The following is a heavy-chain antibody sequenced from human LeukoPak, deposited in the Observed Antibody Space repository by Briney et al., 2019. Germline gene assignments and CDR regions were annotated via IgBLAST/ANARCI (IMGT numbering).Heavy chain of an antibody. J-gene: IGHJ4*02. CDR1: GFTFSSYE. CDR2: ISSSGSTI. CDR3: ARGPRYNWNSNYFPFDY. Sequence: GGSLRPSCAASGFTFSSYEMNWVRQAPGKGLEWVSYISSSGSTIYYADSVKGRFTISRDNAKNSLYLQMNSLRVEDTAVYYCARGPRYNWNSNYFPFDYWGQGTLVTVSS. D-gene: IGHD1-7*01. V-gene: IGHV3-48*03.